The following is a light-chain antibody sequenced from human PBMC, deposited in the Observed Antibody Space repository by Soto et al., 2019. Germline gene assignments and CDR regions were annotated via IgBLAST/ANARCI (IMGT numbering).Light chain of an antibody. CDR1: SSDIAIYNY. CDR3: TSFTTSSSLV. CDR2: EVT. Sequence: QSALTQPASVAGSLGQSITLPCTGTSSDIAIYNYVSWYQHHPGRVPKLLISEVTNRPSGASDRFSGSKSGNTASLTISGLQADDEADYYCTSFTTSSSLVFGGGTKLTVL. V-gene: IGLV2-14*01. J-gene: IGLJ2*01.